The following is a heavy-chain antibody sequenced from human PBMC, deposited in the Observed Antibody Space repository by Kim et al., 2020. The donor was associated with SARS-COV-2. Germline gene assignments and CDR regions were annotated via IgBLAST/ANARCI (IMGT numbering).Heavy chain of an antibody. CDR1: GFTFSSYA. CDR3: ARDVGGQGGMDV. Sequence: GGSLRLSCAASGFTFSSYAMHWVRQAPGKGLEWVAVISYDGSNKYYADSVKGRFTISRDNSKTTLYLQMNSQRAEDTALYYCARDVGGQGGMDVWGQGTTVTVSS. CDR2: ISYDGSNK. V-gene: IGHV3-30-3*01. J-gene: IGHJ6*02. D-gene: IGHD1-26*01.